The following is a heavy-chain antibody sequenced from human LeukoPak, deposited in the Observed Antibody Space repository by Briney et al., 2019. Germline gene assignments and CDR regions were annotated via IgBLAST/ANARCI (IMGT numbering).Heavy chain of an antibody. V-gene: IGHV3-74*01. D-gene: IGHD3-10*01. CDR2: ISGDGITT. Sequence: PGGSLRLSCAASGFTFSNYWMYWVRQAPGRGPLWVSRISGDGITTYYAGSVKGRFTISRDNAKNTLYFHMHALRAEASAVYYCARGFYGSGNSWGHGTLVTVSS. CDR3: ARGFYGSGNS. J-gene: IGHJ4*01. CDR1: GFTFSNYW.